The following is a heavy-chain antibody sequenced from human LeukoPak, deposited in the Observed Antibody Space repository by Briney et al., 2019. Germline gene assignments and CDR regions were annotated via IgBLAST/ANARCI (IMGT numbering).Heavy chain of an antibody. CDR2: IYYSGST. CDR1: GGSISSYY. D-gene: IGHD3-10*01. J-gene: IGHJ4*02. Sequence: SETLSLTCTVSGGSISSYYWSWIRQPPGKGLEWIGYIYYSGSTNYNPSLKSRVTISVDTSRNQFSLKLSSVTAADTAVYYCARFGRGGSGSYYRHWGQGILVTVSS. CDR3: ARFGRGGSGSYYRH. V-gene: IGHV4-59*01.